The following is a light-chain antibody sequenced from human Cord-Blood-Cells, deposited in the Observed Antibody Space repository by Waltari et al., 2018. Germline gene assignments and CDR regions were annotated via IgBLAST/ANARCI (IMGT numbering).Light chain of an antibody. CDR3: AAWDDSLSGWV. Sequence: QSVLTQPPSASGTTGQRVTISCSGSSSNIGSNYVYWYPQLPGTAPKLLIYRNNQRPSGVPDRFSGSKSGTSASLAISGLRSEDEADYYCAAWDDSLSGWVFGGGTKLTVL. CDR2: RNN. CDR1: SSNIGSNY. J-gene: IGLJ3*02. V-gene: IGLV1-47*01.